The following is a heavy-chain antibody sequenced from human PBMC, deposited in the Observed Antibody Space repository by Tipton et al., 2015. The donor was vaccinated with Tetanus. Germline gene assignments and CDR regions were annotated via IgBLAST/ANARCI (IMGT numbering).Heavy chain of an antibody. CDR2: IYPRDSDT. Sequence: VQLVQSGAEVKKPGESLTISCKGSGYSFTSYWIGWVRQMPGKGLEWMGIIYPRDSDTRYSPSFQGQVPISADKSISPAYLQWGSLKASDTAMYYCARRSGNLHYYYYGMDVWGQGTTVTVSS. CDR3: ARRSGNLHYYYYGMDV. J-gene: IGHJ6*02. CDR1: GYSFTSYW. V-gene: IGHV5-51*01. D-gene: IGHD4-23*01.